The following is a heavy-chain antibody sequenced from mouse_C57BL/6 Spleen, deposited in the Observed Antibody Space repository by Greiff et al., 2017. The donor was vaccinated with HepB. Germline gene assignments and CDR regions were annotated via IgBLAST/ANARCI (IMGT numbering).Heavy chain of an antibody. V-gene: IGHV5-4*03. CDR1: GFTFSSYA. CDR2: ISDGGSYT. J-gene: IGHJ4*01. CDR3: ARVPDSSGFYAMDY. D-gene: IGHD3-2*02. Sequence: EVNLVESGGGLVKPGGSLKLSCAASGFTFSSYAMSWVRQTPEKRLEWVATISDGGSYTYYPDNVKGRFTISRDNAKNNLYLQMSHLKSEDTAMYYCARVPDSSGFYAMDYWGQGTSVTVSS.